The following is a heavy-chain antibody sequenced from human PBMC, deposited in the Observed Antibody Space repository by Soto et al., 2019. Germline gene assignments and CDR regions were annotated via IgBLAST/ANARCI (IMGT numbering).Heavy chain of an antibody. CDR2: MNPNSGYI. Sequence: QVQLVQSGAEVKMPGASVKVSCKASGYTFTPHDINWVRQATGQGLEWMGRMNPNSGYIDFAQRFQGRLTMTTNTSISTAYMELSSLRSEDTAIYYCARGLYFSGGSCSDSWGQGPLVMVSS. J-gene: IGHJ4*02. V-gene: IGHV1-8*01. CDR1: GYTFTPHD. CDR3: ARGLYFSGGSCSDS. D-gene: IGHD2-15*01.